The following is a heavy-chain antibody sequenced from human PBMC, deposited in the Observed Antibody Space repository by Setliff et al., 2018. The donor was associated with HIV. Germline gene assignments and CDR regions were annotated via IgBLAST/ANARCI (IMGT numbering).Heavy chain of an antibody. Sequence: SETLSLTCTVSGGSVSDTSYYWGWIRQPPGKGLEWLANVYYSGGTYYNPSLNSRVTISVDTSRNQFSLKLTSVAAADTAVYYCARDSGGYNYGFAVGSFDYWGQGALVTVSS. D-gene: IGHD5-18*01. CDR2: VYYSGGT. CDR3: ARDSGGYNYGFAVGSFDY. J-gene: IGHJ4*02. V-gene: IGHV4-39*07. CDR1: GGSVSDTSYY.